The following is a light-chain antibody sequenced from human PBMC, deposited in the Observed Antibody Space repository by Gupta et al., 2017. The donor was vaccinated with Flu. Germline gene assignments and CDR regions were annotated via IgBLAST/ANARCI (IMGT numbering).Light chain of an antibody. V-gene: IGKV1-39*01. Sequence: DIQMTQSPSSLSASVGDRATITCRASQSISSYLNWYQQKPGKAPKLLIYAASSLQSGVPSRFSGSGSGTDFTLTISRLQPEDFATYYCQQSHSTPFTFGQGTRLDIK. J-gene: IGKJ5*01. CDR1: QSISSY. CDR3: QQSHSTPFT. CDR2: AAS.